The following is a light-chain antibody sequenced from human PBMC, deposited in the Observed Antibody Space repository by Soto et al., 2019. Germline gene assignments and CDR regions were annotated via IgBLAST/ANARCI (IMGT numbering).Light chain of an antibody. Sequence: QSVLTQPPSVSAAPGQKVTISCFGSSSNIGNNYVSWYQQLPGTAPKLLIYDNYKRPSGIPDRFSGSKSGTSATLVITGLQTGDEAGYYCGTWDSSLTAAVFGGGTKLTVL. V-gene: IGLV1-51*01. CDR3: GTWDSSLTAAV. CDR1: SSNIGNNY. J-gene: IGLJ3*02. CDR2: DNY.